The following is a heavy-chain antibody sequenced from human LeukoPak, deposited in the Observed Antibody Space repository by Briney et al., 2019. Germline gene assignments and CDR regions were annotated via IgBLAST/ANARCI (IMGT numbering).Heavy chain of an antibody. CDR1: GGSFSGYY. V-gene: IGHV4-34*01. CDR3: ARGRGSSWYGY. Sequence: QASGTLSLTCAVYGGSFSGYYWSWIRQPPGKGLEWIGEINHSGSTNYNPSLKSRVTISVDTSKNQFSLKLSSVTAADTAVYYCARGRGSSWYGYWGQGTLVTVSS. J-gene: IGHJ4*02. CDR2: INHSGST. D-gene: IGHD6-13*01.